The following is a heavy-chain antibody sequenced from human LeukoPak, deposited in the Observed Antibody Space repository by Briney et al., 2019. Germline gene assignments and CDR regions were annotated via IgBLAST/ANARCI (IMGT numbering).Heavy chain of an antibody. CDR1: GFTFSVYY. J-gene: IGHJ6*02. Sequence: PGGSLRLSCAASGFTFSVYYMSWIRQAPGKGLEWVSYISSSGSTIYYADSVKGRFTISRDNAKNSLYLQMNSLRAEDTAVYYCARVGYYGSGSYYYYYGMDVWGQGTTVTVSS. V-gene: IGHV3-11*01. D-gene: IGHD3-10*01. CDR3: ARVGYYGSGSYYYYYGMDV. CDR2: ISSSGSTI.